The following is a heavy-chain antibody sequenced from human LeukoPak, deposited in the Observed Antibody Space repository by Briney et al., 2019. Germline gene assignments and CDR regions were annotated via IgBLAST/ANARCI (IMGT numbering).Heavy chain of an antibody. CDR3: ARDKGDGDAFDI. J-gene: IGHJ3*02. CDR2: IIPIFGTA. CDR1: GGTFSSYA. V-gene: IGHV1-69*05. D-gene: IGHD5-24*01. Sequence: SVKVSCKASGGTFSSYAISWVRQAPGQGLEWMGGIIPIFGTANYAQKFQSRVTITTDESTSTAYMELSSLRSEDTAVYYCARDKGDGDAFDIWGQGTMVTVSS.